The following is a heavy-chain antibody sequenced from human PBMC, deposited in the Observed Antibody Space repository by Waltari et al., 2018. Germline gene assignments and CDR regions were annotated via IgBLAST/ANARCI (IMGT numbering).Heavy chain of an antibody. CDR3: ATNYRFFDK. D-gene: IGHD3-10*01. Sequence: QVQLVESGGGVVQPGRSLRLSCAASGFTFSSYAMHWVRQAPGKGLEWVAVISYDGSNKYYADSVKGRFTISRDNSKNTLYLQMNSLRAEDTAVYYCATNYRFFDKWGQGALVTVSS. J-gene: IGHJ4*02. CDR2: ISYDGSNK. CDR1: GFTFSSYA. V-gene: IGHV3-30-3*01.